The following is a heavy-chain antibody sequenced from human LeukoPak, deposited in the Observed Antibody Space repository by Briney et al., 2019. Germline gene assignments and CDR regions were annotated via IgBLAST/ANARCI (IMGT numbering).Heavy chain of an antibody. CDR3: ARILVVFDY. Sequence: GGSLRLSCAASGFTFSRYWMSWVRQAPGKGLEWVANIKQDGSEKDYVDSVKGRFTISRDNAKNSLYLQMNSLRAEDTAVYYCARILVVFDYWGQGTLVTVSS. J-gene: IGHJ4*02. CDR2: IKQDGSEK. V-gene: IGHV3-7*01. D-gene: IGHD2-15*01. CDR1: GFTFSRYW.